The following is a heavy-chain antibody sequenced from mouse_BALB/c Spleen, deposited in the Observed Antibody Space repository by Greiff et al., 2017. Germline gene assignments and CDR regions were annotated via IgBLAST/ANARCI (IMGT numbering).Heavy chain of an antibody. CDR2: INPSNGGT. J-gene: IGHJ4*01. CDR3: TRGRPLYAMDY. V-gene: IGHV1S81*02. Sequence: VQLQQSGAELVKPGASVKLSCKASGYTFTSYYMYWVKQRPGQGLEWIGEINPSNGGTNFNEKFKSKATLTVDKSSSTAYMQLSSLTSEDSAVYYCTRGRPLYAMDYWGQGTSVTVSS. D-gene: IGHD1-2*01. CDR1: GYTFTSYY.